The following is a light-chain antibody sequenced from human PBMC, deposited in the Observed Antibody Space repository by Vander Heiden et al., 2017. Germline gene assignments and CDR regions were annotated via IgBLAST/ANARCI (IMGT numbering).Light chain of an antibody. CDR2: KVF. V-gene: IGKV2-30*02. CDR3: MQGTHWPYT. J-gene: IGKJ2*01. CDR1: QSLVHSDGKTY. Sequence: DVVLTQSPLSLSVTLGQTASISCRSGQSLVHSDGKTYLSWFHQTPGQSPRRLIYKVFNGDSGVPDRFSGSGSGTEFTLKISRVVAEDVGIYFCMQGTHWPYTFGQGTKLEIK.